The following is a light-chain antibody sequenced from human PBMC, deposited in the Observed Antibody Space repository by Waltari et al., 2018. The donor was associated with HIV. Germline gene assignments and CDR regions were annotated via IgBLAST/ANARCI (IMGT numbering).Light chain of an antibody. CDR2: DDR. V-gene: IGLV3-21*02. CDR3: QVWDSRSDHVL. CDR1: NFGSQR. Sequence: SYVLTQPPSVSVAPGQTATLTCGRNNFGSQRVHWYQQKPGQAPLLVVYDDRDRPSGIPERFSGSNSGSTATLTITRVEAGDEADYYCQVWDSRSDHVLFGRGTKLTVL. J-gene: IGLJ2*01.